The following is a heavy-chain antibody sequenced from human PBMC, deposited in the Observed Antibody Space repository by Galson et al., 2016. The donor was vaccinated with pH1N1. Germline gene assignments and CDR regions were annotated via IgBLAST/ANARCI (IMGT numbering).Heavy chain of an antibody. V-gene: IGHV4-61*02. D-gene: IGHD3-9*01. J-gene: IGHJ4*02. CDR3: ARARAPAYFSWLSYFDS. CDR2: IFPSGST. Sequence: TLSLTCKVSGDSITSGTYNYWSWIRQPAGKGLEWIGRIFPSGSTDYNPSLKSRVTMSIDTSKDQFSLRLSSVTAADTAVYYCARARAPAYFSWLSYFDSCGQGTLVIVSS. CDR1: GDSITSGTYNY.